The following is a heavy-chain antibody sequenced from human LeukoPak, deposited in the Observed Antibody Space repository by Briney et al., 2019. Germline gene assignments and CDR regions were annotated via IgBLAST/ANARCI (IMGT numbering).Heavy chain of an antibody. V-gene: IGHV3-23*01. CDR3: AKDVCTSPRCLLYFDS. CDR1: GFAFSNYP. D-gene: IGHD2-8*01. J-gene: IGHJ4*02. CDR2: ISGFNT. Sequence: KPGGSLRLSCTTSGFAFSNYPMNWVPQAPGKGPEWVSGISGFNTYYADSLKGRFTIFRDHSKNVLYLQMYRLIAEDTAVYSCAKDVCTSPRCLLYFDSWGQGTLVTVSS.